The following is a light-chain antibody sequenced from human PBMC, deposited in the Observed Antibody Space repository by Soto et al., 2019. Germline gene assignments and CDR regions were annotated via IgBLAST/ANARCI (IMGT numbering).Light chain of an antibody. CDR1: SSDVGAYEY. V-gene: IGLV2-8*01. CDR3: ISHAGGDRGV. J-gene: IGLJ1*01. CDR2: EVN. Sequence: QSVLTQPPSASGSPGQSVTISCTGTSSDVGAYEYVSWYQQHPGKAPKLIIYEVNKRPSGVPDRFSGSKSGDTASLTVSGLQAEDEADYYCISHAGGDRGVFGTGTKVTVL.